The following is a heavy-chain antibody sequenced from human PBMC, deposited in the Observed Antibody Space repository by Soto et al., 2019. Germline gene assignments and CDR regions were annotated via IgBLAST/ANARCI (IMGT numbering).Heavy chain of an antibody. CDR2: ISSSSSYI. J-gene: IGHJ6*02. Sequence: PGGSLRLSCAASGFTFSSYSMNWVRQAPGKGLEWVSSISSSSSYIYYADSVKGRFTISRDNAKNSLYLQMNSLRAEDTAVYYCAKGAKSPSGYPLYYYYGMDVWGQGTKVTVSS. CDR3: AKGAKSPSGYPLYYYYGMDV. CDR1: GFTFSSYS. D-gene: IGHD3-22*01. V-gene: IGHV3-21*04.